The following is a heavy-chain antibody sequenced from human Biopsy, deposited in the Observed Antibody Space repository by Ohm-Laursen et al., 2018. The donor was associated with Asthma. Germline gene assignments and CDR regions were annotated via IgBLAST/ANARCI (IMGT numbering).Heavy chain of an antibody. CDR2: ISVYNGNT. Sequence: ASVKVSCKTSGYTFNSAGITWVRQAPGQGLEWMGWISVYNGNTKVAQKLQDRVTMITDTSTSTAYMELRSLRSDDTAVYFCARAVDYSHYYGIDVWGQGTTVPSP. V-gene: IGHV1-18*01. J-gene: IGHJ6*02. D-gene: IGHD3-10*01. CDR1: GYTFNSAG. CDR3: ARAVDYSHYYGIDV.